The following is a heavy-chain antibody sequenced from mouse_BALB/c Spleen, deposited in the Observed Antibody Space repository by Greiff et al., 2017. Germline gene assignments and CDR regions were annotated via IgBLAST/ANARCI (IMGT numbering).Heavy chain of an antibody. Sequence: VQLQQSGAELVKPGASVKLSCTASGFNIKDTYMHWVKQRPEQGLEWIGRIDPANGNTKYDPKFQGKATITADTSSNTAYLQLSSLTSEDTAVYYCARSGVGCWYFDVWGAGTAVTVSS. J-gene: IGHJ1*01. CDR2: IDPANGNT. CDR3: ARSGVGCWYFDV. D-gene: IGHD1-1*02. V-gene: IGHV14-3*02. CDR1: GFNIKDTY.